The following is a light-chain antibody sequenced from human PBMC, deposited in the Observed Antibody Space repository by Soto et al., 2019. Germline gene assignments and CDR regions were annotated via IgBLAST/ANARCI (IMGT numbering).Light chain of an antibody. CDR3: QHYDGSNVV. CDR1: GGSIASNY. V-gene: IGLV6-57*02. J-gene: IGLJ2*01. Sequence: NFMLTQPHSVSESPGKTVSISCTGSGGSIASNYVHWYQQRPGSAPTTVISEDNQRPSGVPDRFSGSIDSSSNSASLTISGLKTEDEADYFCQHYDGSNVVFGGGSKLTVL. CDR2: EDN.